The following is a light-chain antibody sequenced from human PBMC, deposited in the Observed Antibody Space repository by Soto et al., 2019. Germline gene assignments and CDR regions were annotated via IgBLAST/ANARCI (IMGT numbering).Light chain of an antibody. V-gene: IGKV4-1*01. CDR1: QSVLSSANNKNY. Sequence: VMTQSPDSLAVSLGERATINCKSSQSVLSSANNKNYLAWYQRKPGQPPKLLISWSSTREPGVPDRFSGSGSGTDFTLTISSLQAEDVAVYYCQQYYGAPLTLGQGTRLEIK. J-gene: IGKJ5*01. CDR3: QQYYGAPLT. CDR2: WSS.